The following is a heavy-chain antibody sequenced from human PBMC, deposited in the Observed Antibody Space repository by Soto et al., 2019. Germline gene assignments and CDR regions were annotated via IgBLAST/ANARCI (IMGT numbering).Heavy chain of an antibody. CDR1: GFTLHGYA. CDR2: ISHAGDNI. D-gene: IGHD5-12*01. Sequence: QVQLVESGGGVVQPETSLRLSCAASGFTLHGYAMNWVRQAPGRGLEWVAVISHAGDNIRYADSVRGRFTISRDTSKNTVHLQMNSLRPEDTALYYCARIGYGVTYGTGFDPWGHGTRVTVSS. V-gene: IGHV3-30-3*01. CDR3: ARIGYGVTYGTGFDP. J-gene: IGHJ5*02.